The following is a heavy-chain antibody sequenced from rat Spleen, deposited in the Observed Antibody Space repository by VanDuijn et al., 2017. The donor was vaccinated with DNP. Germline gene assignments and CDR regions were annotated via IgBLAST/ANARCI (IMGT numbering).Heavy chain of an antibody. V-gene: IGHV5-31*01. J-gene: IGHJ4*01. CDR1: GFTFSTYW. D-gene: IGHD1-2*01. CDR2: INTDGGNT. Sequence: EVQLVESGGGLVQPGRSLKLSCVASGFTFSTYWMFWVRQAPGKGLEWVASINTDGGNTYYPDSVKGRFTSSRDNAKSTLYLQMDRLRSEETATYYCTRHVSTTAGNYGMDAWGQGSSVTVSS. CDR3: TRHVSTTAGNYGMDA.